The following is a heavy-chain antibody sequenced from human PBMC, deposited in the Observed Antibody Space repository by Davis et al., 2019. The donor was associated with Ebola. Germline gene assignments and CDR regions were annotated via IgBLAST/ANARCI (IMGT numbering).Heavy chain of an antibody. CDR1: GDSLSCFY. Sequence: SETLSLTCSVSGDSLSCFYWSWIRQTPGKGLEWIGYIYYTGRVEYNPPLQSRVTISIDTSESRFSLKLTSVTPADTAVYYCARGGQGVGAGRWLDPWGQGNLVIVSS. J-gene: IGHJ5*02. CDR2: IYYTGRV. V-gene: IGHV4-59*01. CDR3: ARGGQGVGAGRWLDP. D-gene: IGHD1-26*01.